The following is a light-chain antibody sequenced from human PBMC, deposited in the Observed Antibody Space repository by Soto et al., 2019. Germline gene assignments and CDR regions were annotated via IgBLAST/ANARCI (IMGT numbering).Light chain of an antibody. J-gene: IGKJ2*01. Sequence: DIQMTQSPSSLSASVGDRVTITCRASQSISTYLNWYHQKPGKAPKVLIYAASSLQSGVPSRFSGSGSGTDFTLTISSLQPEDFATYYCQQSYSIPYTFGQGTKLEI. V-gene: IGKV1-39*01. CDR1: QSISTY. CDR2: AAS. CDR3: QQSYSIPYT.